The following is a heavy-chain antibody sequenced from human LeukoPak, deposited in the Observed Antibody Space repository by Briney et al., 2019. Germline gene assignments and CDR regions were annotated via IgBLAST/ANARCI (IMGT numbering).Heavy chain of an antibody. CDR1: GFTFDDYG. CDR2: ISWNSGNI. D-gene: IGHD3-10*01. CDR3: ARVGRGDYYYYYMDV. Sequence: GRSLRLSCAASGFTFDDYGMHWVRQAPGKGLEWVSGISWNSGNIGYADSVKGRFTISRDNAKNTLYLQMNSLRAEDTALYYCARVGRGDYYYYYMDVWGKGTTVSVCS. V-gene: IGHV3-9*01. J-gene: IGHJ6*03.